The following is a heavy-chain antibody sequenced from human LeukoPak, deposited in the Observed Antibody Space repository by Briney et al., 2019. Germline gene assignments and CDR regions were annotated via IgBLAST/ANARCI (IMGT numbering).Heavy chain of an antibody. Sequence: SETLSLTCTVSGGSISSYYWSWIRQPAGKGLEWIGRIYTSGSTNYNPSLKSRVTMSVDTSKNQFSLKLSSVTAADTAVYYCARSKTYRSTWTTDYWGQGTLVTVSS. CDR2: IYTSGST. J-gene: IGHJ4*02. D-gene: IGHD2-2*01. CDR1: GGSISSYY. CDR3: ARSKTYRSTWTTDY. V-gene: IGHV4-4*07.